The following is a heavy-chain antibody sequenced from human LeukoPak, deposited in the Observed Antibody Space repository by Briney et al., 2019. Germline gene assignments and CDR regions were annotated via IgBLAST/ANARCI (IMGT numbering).Heavy chain of an antibody. CDR3: ARDYKYAFYN. CDR2: SGIDSGNT. CDR1: GFTFSDYS. D-gene: IGHD5-24*01. J-gene: IGHJ4*02. Sequence: PGGSLVLSCAAAGFTFSDYSMNWGRQAPGKGLEWISYSGIDSGNTNYADSVKGRFTISGDKAKNSLYLQMNSLRVEDTAVYYCARDYKYAFYNRGQGTLVTVSS. V-gene: IGHV3-48*01.